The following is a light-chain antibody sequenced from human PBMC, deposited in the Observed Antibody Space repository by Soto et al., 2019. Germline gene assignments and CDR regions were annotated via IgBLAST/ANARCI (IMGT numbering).Light chain of an antibody. J-gene: IGKJ2*01. CDR2: DAS. V-gene: IGKV1-17*01. CDR1: LDIRNE. Sequence: IQVTQSPSSLSASVGDRVTITCRASLDIRNELDWYQQKPGKAPKRLIYDASTLQDWVPSRFSGSGSGTEFTLTISSLQPDAFETYYCQHYNSYSDTFGQGTKVDIK. CDR3: QHYNSYSDT.